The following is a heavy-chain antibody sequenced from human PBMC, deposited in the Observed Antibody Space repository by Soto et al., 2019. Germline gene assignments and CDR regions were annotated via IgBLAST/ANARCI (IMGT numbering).Heavy chain of an antibody. CDR2: IIPIFGTA. D-gene: IGHD5-18*01. CDR3: ARAAYSYGTAYLSYYYGMDV. CDR1: GGTFSTYA. V-gene: IGHV1-69*13. J-gene: IGHJ6*02. Sequence: ASVKVSCKASGGTFSTYAISWVRQAPGQGLEWVGGIIPIFGTANYAQKFQGRVTITADESTSTAYMELSSLRSEDTAVYYCARAAYSYGTAYLSYYYGMDVWGQGTTVTVSS.